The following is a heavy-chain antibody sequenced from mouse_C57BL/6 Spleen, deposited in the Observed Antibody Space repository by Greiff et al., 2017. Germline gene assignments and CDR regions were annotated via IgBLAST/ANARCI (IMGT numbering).Heavy chain of an antibody. CDR1: GYTFTSYW. Sequence: VQLQQPGAELVRPGSSVKLSCKASGYTFTSYWMDWVKQRPGQGLEWIGNIYPSDSETHYNQKFKDKATLTVDKSSSTAYMQLSSLTSEDSAVDYCAITTAGNWYFDVWGTGTTVTVSS. D-gene: IGHD1-2*01. J-gene: IGHJ1*03. V-gene: IGHV1-61*01. CDR2: IYPSDSET. CDR3: AITTAGNWYFDV.